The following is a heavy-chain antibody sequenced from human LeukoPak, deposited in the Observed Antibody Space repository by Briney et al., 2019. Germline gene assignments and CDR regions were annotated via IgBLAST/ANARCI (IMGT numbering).Heavy chain of an antibody. Sequence: GASVKVSCKASGYTFTSYGISWVRQAPGQELEWMGWISAYNGNTNYAQKLQGRVTMTTDTSTSTAYMELRSLRSDDTAVYYCARDLLCGGDCRFSSIDYWGQGTLVTVSS. D-gene: IGHD2-21*02. V-gene: IGHV1-18*01. CDR2: ISAYNGNT. CDR3: ARDLLCGGDCRFSSIDY. CDR1: GYTFTSYG. J-gene: IGHJ4*02.